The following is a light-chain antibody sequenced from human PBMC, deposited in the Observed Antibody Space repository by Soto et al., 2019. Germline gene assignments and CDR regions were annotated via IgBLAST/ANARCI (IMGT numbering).Light chain of an antibody. CDR3: QQYHSYPLT. CDR2: GAS. CDR1: QDIHIY. V-gene: IGKV1-16*01. Sequence: DLQMTQSPSSLSAFVGDRVTITCRASQDIHIYLAWYQQKPGKAPESLIYGASSLQSGVPSRFSASGSGTEFTLTISSLQPEDFATYYCQQYHSYPLTLGQGTRLEIK. J-gene: IGKJ5*01.